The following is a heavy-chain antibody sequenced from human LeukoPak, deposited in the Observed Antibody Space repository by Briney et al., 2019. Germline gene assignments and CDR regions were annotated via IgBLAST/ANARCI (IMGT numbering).Heavy chain of an antibody. Sequence: HPGGSLRLSCAASGFTFSSYEMNWVRQAPGKGLEWVSYISSSGSTIYYADSVKGRFTISRDNSKNTLYLQMNSLRAEDTAIYYCAKGKDDWFVIDYWGQGTLVTVSS. CDR3: AKGKDDWFVIDY. D-gene: IGHD3-9*01. CDR1: GFTFSSYE. CDR2: ISSSGSTI. V-gene: IGHV3-48*03. J-gene: IGHJ4*02.